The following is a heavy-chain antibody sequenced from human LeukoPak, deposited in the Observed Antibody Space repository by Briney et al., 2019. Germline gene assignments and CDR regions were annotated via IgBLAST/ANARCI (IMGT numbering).Heavy chain of an antibody. Sequence: SVKVSCKASGGTFSSHAIAWVRQAPGQGPEWMGGIIPISGTANYAQKFQGRVTITTDESTSTAYVELSSLTSDDTAVYYCARGLQYQLLKALGYYYMDVWGEGTTVTVSS. D-gene: IGHD2-2*01. CDR3: ARGLQYQLLKALGYYYMDV. CDR1: GGTFSSHA. CDR2: IIPISGTA. V-gene: IGHV1-69*05. J-gene: IGHJ6*03.